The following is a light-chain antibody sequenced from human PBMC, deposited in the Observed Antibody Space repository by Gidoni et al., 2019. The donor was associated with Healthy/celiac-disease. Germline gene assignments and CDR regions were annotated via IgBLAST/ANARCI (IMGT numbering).Light chain of an antibody. J-gene: IGKJ2*02. Sequence: DIQMTKSPSSRSTSVGDRVPITCRASQSISNYLNWYQQKPGKAPKLLIYAASTLQSGVPSRFSGSGSGTDFTLTISSLQPEDFATYYCQQSYSLPRTFGQGTKLEIK. CDR3: QQSYSLPRT. V-gene: IGKV1-39*01. CDR2: AAS. CDR1: QSISNY.